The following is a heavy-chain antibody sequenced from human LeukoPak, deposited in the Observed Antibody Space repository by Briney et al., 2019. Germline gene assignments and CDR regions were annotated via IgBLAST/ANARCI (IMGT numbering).Heavy chain of an antibody. J-gene: IGHJ4*02. CDR2: FDPEDGET. V-gene: IGHV1-24*01. CDR3: ATAAPGYYDILTGYYLGNY. Sequence: ASVKVSCKVSGYTLTELSMHWVRQAPGKGLEWMEGFDPEDGETIYAQKFQGRVTMTEDTTTDTAYMELSSLRSEDTAVYYCATAAPGYYDILTGYYLGNYWGQGTLVTVSS. CDR1: GYTLTELS. D-gene: IGHD3-9*01.